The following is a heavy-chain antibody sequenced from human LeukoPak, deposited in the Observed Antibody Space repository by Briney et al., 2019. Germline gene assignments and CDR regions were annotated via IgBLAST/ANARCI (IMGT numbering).Heavy chain of an antibody. D-gene: IGHD3-9*01. CDR2: IYYSGST. CDR3: ARLTGYRIESAFDI. V-gene: IGHV4-59*01. Sequence: SETLSLTCTASGGSISSYYWSWIRQPPGKGLEWIGYIYYSGSTNYNPSLKSRVTISVDTSKNQFSLKLSSVTAADTAVYYCARLTGYRIESAFDIWGQGTMVTVSS. CDR1: GGSISSYY. J-gene: IGHJ3*02.